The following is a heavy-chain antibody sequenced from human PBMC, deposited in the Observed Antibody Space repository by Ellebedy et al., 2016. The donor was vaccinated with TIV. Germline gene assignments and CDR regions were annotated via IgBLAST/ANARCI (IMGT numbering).Heavy chain of an antibody. Sequence: PGGSLRLSCAASGFTFSYYWMSWVRQAPGKGLEWLANIKQDGSDKNYMDSVKGRFSISSDNSKNSLYLQIDSLTAEDTAVYYCVRGSGYCTSNTYSDNWGQGTLVTVSS. CDR1: GFTFSYYW. D-gene: IGHD2-2*03. CDR3: VRGSGYCTSNTYSDN. CDR2: IKQDGSDK. V-gene: IGHV3-7*03. J-gene: IGHJ4*02.